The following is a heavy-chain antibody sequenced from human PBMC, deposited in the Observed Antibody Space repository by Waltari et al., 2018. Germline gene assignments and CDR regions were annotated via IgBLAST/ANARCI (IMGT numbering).Heavy chain of an antibody. Sequence: QLQLQESGPGLVKPSETLSLTCTVSGGSISSSSYYWGWIRQPPGKGLEWIGSIYYSGSTYYNPSLKSRVTISVDTSKNQFSLKLSSVTAADTAVYYCARDRAPAYYFDYWGQGTLVTVSS. J-gene: IGHJ4*02. CDR3: ARDRAPAYYFDY. CDR2: IYYSGST. CDR1: GGSISSSSYY. V-gene: IGHV4-39*02. D-gene: IGHD2-2*01.